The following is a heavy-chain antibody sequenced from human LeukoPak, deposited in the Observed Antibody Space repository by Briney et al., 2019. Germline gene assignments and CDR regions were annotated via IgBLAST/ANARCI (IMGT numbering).Heavy chain of an antibody. V-gene: IGHV3-21*04. CDR2: IGSSGGTT. CDR3: ARGHYGLDV. J-gene: IGHJ6*02. Sequence: PGGSLRLSCAASGFTFSSFAMTWVRQAPGKGLEWVSSIGSSGGTTYYADSVKGRFTISRDNARNSLYLQMSSLRAEDTAVYYCARGHYGLDVWGQGTTVTVSS. CDR1: GFTFSSFA.